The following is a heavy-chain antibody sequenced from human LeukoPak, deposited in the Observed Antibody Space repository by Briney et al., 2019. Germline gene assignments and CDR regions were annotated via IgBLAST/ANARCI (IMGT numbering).Heavy chain of an antibody. V-gene: IGHV4-39*01. CDR2: IYYSGST. Sequence: SETLSLTCTVSGGSISSSSYYLGWIRQPPGKGLEWIGSIYYSGSTYYNPSLKSRVTISVDTSKNQFSLKLSSVTAADTAVYYCARRGYFDYWGQGTLVTVSS. CDR1: GGSISSSSYY. D-gene: IGHD3-16*01. J-gene: IGHJ4*02. CDR3: ARRGYFDY.